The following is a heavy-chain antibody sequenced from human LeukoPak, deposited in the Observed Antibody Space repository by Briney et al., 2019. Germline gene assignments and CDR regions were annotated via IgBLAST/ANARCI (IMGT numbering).Heavy chain of an antibody. D-gene: IGHD6-19*01. Sequence: NPSETLSLTCTVSGGSISSYYWSWIRQPAGKGLEWIGRIYTSGSTNYNPSLKSRLTISVDTSRNQFSLTVSSVTAADTAVYYCATRIAVAGRRPSYYYGMDVWGQGTTVTVSS. J-gene: IGHJ6*02. CDR2: IYTSGST. V-gene: IGHV4-4*07. CDR3: ATRIAVAGRRPSYYYGMDV. CDR1: GGSISSYY.